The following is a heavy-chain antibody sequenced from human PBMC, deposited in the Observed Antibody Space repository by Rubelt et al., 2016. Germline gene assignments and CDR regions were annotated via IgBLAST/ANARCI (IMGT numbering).Heavy chain of an antibody. CDR2: INAGNGNT. V-gene: IGHV1-3*01. CDR1: GYTFTSYA. CDR3: ARAQRIRLLMVYAPTFDY. J-gene: IGHJ4*02. D-gene: IGHD2-8*01. Sequence: QVQLVQSGAEVKKPGASVKVSCKASGYTFTSYAMHWVRQAPGQRLEWMGWINAGNGNTKYSQKFQGRGTITRETSASTAYMELGSLRSEDTAVYYCARAQRIRLLMVYAPTFDYWGQGTLVTVSS.